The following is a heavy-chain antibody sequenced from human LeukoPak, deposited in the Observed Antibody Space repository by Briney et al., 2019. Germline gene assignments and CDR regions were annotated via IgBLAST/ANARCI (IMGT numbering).Heavy chain of an antibody. Sequence: ASVKVSCKASGYTFTDYYLHWVRQAPGQGLEWMGWINPNSGGTNYAQKFQGRVTMTRDTSIGTAYVELSRLRSDDTALYYCARGTTLTTLPYYYYYMDVWGEGTTVTVSS. CDR1: GYTFTDYY. D-gene: IGHD4-17*01. J-gene: IGHJ6*03. CDR2: INPNSGGT. V-gene: IGHV1-2*02. CDR3: ARGTTLTTLPYYYYYMDV.